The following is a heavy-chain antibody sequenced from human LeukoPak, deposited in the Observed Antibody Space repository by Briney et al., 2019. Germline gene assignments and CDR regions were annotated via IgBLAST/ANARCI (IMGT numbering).Heavy chain of an antibody. Sequence: SETLSLTCAVYGGSFSGYYWSWIRQPPGKGLEWIGEINRSGSTNYNPSLKSRVTISVDTSKNQFSLKLSSVTAADTAVYYCASGDDSSGYYYAYWGQGTLVTVSS. D-gene: IGHD3-22*01. CDR1: GGSFSGYY. J-gene: IGHJ4*02. V-gene: IGHV4-34*01. CDR3: ASGDDSSGYYYAY. CDR2: INRSGST.